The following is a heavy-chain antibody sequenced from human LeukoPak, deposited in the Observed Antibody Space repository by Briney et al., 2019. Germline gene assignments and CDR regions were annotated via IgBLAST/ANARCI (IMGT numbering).Heavy chain of an antibody. J-gene: IGHJ6*02. Sequence: SVKVSCKASGYTFTGYFMHWVRQAPGQGLEWMGGIIPIFGTANYAQKFQGRVTITADESTSTAYMELSSLRSEDTAVYYCARCSTPTDGYGMDVWGQGTTVTVSS. CDR1: GYTFTGYF. CDR3: ARCSTPTDGYGMDV. CDR2: IIPIFGTA. D-gene: IGHD2-2*01. V-gene: IGHV1-69*13.